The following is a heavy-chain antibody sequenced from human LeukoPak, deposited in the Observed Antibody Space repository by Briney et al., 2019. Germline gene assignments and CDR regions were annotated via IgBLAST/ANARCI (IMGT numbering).Heavy chain of an antibody. J-gene: IGHJ4*02. Sequence: PSETLSLTCTVSGGSISSGGYYWSWIRRHPGKGPEWIGYIHHGGSTYYNPSLKSRVSISVDTSMNQFSLNLTSVTAADTAIYFCARVVGDYFDYWGQGTLVTVSS. CDR3: ARVVGDYFDY. D-gene: IGHD1-26*01. V-gene: IGHV4-31*03. CDR2: IHHGGST. CDR1: GGSISSGGYY.